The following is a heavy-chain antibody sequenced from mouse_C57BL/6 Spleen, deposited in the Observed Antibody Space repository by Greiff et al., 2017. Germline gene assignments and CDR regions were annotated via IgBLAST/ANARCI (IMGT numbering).Heavy chain of an antibody. CDR2: IYPGDSDT. V-gene: IGHV1-5*01. CDR3: TRWVYEGYRAWFAY. D-gene: IGHD2-3*01. J-gene: IGHJ3*01. CDR1: GYTFTSYW. Sequence: EVQLQQSGTVLARPGASVKMSCTTSGYTFTSYWMHWVKQRPGQGLEWIGAIYPGDSDTSYNQKFQGKAKLTAVTSASTAYMELRSLTNEDSEVYEGTRWVYEGYRAWFAYWGQGTMVTVSS.